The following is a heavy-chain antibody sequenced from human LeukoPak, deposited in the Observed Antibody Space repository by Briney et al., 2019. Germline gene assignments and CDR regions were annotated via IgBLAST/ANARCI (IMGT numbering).Heavy chain of an antibody. V-gene: IGHV1-69*06. Sequence: ASGKVSCKASGGTFTSYAISWVRQAPGQGLEGKGGTIPIFGTANYAQKFQGRVTITADKSTSTAYMELSSLRSEDTAVYYCAKGWSIVVVLNWFDPWGQGTLVTVSS. J-gene: IGHJ5*02. CDR1: GGTFTSYA. CDR3: AKGWSIVVVLNWFDP. CDR2: TIPIFGTA. D-gene: IGHD3-22*01.